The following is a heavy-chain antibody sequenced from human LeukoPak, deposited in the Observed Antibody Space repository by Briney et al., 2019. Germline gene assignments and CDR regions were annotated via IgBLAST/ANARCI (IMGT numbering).Heavy chain of an antibody. V-gene: IGHV5-51*01. Sequence: AGESLKISCKGSGYSFTSYWVGWVRQMPGKGLEWMGIIYPGDSDTRYSPSFQGQVTISADKSISTAYLQWSSLKASDTAMYYCARYKPTTVVIEDAFDIWGQGTMVTVSS. D-gene: IGHD4-23*01. CDR1: GYSFTSYW. J-gene: IGHJ3*02. CDR2: IYPGDSDT. CDR3: ARYKPTTVVIEDAFDI.